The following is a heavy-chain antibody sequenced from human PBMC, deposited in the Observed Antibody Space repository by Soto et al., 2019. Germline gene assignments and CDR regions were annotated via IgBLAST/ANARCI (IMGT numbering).Heavy chain of an antibody. J-gene: IGHJ4*02. CDR2: MSYDGSNE. CDR3: VKDGSHNFDY. Sequence: QVQLVESGGGVVQPGRSLRLSCAASGFTFSHYAMHWVRQAPGKGLEWVALMSYDGSNEYYADSVKGRLTISRDNSKNTLYLQMNSLRAEDTAVYYCVKDGSHNFDYWGQGTLVTVSS. V-gene: IGHV3-30*18. D-gene: IGHD1-26*01. CDR1: GFTFSHYA.